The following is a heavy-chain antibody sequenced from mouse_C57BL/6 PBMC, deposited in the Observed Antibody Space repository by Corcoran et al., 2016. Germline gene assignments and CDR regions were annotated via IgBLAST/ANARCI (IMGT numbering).Heavy chain of an antibody. J-gene: IGHJ1*03. CDR3: ARKVGGVLWYWYFDV. V-gene: IGHV9-3*01. CDR1: GYTFTTYG. D-gene: IGHD1-3*01. CDR2: INTYSGVP. Sequence: QIQLVQSGPELKKPGETVKISCKASGYTFTTYGMSWVKQAPGKGLKWMGWINTYSGVPTYADDFKGRFAFSLETSASTAYLQINNLKNEDTATYFCARKVGGVLWYWYFDVWGTGTTVTVSS.